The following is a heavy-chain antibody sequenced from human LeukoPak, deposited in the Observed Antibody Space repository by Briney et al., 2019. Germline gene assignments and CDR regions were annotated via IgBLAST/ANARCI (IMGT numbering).Heavy chain of an antibody. CDR3: GHIDY. J-gene: IGHJ4*02. Sequence: EASVKVSCKASGYTFTSYDINWVRRATGQGLEWMGWMNPNSGDTGYAQKFQGRVTMTRSTSISTAYMELSSLRFDCTRSVRNGHIDYWGQGTLVTVSS. V-gene: IGHV1-8*01. D-gene: IGHD2-21*01. CDR2: MNPNSGDT. CDR1: GYTFTSYD.